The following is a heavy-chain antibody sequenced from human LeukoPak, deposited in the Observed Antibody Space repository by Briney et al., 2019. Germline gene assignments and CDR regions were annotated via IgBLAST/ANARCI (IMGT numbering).Heavy chain of an antibody. Sequence: ASVKVSCKASGYTFTSYYIHWVRQAPGPGLEWMGMINPSGGGTSYAQKFQGRVTMTRDTSISTAYMELSSLRSEDTAVYYCARGRGSSGWYLWGQGTLVTVSS. D-gene: IGHD6-19*01. CDR2: INPSGGGT. CDR1: GYTFTSYY. J-gene: IGHJ5*02. CDR3: ARGRGSSGWYL. V-gene: IGHV1-46*01.